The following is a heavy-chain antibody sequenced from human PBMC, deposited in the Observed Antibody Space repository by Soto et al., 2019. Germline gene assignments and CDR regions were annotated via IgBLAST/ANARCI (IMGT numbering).Heavy chain of an antibody. CDR2: ISSNGGST. D-gene: IGHD5-12*01. J-gene: IGHJ6*02. CDR1: GFTFSGYG. V-gene: IGHV3-64D*08. CDR3: VKDKGATIKKVSMDV. Sequence: LRLSCSASGFTFSGYGMYWVRQAPGKGLEYVADISSNGGSTYYADSVKDRFTISRDNSRNTLYLQMSSLREEDTAVFYCVKDKGATIKKVSMDVWGQGATVTVSS.